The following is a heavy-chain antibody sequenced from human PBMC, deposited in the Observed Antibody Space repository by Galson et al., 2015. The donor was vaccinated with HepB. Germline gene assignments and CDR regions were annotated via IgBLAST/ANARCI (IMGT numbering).Heavy chain of an antibody. CDR1: GYILIELS. CDR3: STGARPTVNFDY. Sequence: SCKVSGYILIELSMHWVRQAPGKGLEWMGGFDPEDGETIYAQKFQGRVTMTEDTSTATAYMELSSLRSEDTAVYYCSTGARPTVNFDYWGQGTLVTVSS. V-gene: IGHV1-24*01. CDR2: FDPEDGET. D-gene: IGHD1-1*01. J-gene: IGHJ4*02.